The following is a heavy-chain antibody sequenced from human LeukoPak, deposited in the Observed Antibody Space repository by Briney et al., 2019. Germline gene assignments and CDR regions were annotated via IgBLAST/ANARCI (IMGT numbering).Heavy chain of an antibody. CDR1: GGTFSSYA. V-gene: IGHV1-69*13. D-gene: IGHD3-22*01. CDR3: ARIDLGTQGRDSSGYYLYYYGMDV. J-gene: IGHJ6*02. Sequence: SMKVSCKASGGTFSSYAISWVRQAPGQGLEWMGGIIPIFGTANYAQKFQGRVTITADESTSTAYMELSSLRSEDTAVYYCARIDLGTQGRDSSGYYLYYYGMDVWGQGTTVTVSS. CDR2: IIPIFGTA.